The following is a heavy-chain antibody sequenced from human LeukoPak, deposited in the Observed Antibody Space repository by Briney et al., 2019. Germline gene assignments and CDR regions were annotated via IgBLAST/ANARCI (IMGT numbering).Heavy chain of an antibody. D-gene: IGHD2-2*01. CDR2: INPSGGST. CDR1: GYTFTSYY. V-gene: IGHV1-46*01. Sequence: ASVKVSCKASGYTFTSYYMHWVRQAPGQGLEWMGIINPSGGSTSYAQKFQGRVTMTRDTSTSTVYMELSSLRSEDTAVYYCARNSEYCSSTSCPTAADAFDIWGQGTMVTVSS. J-gene: IGHJ3*02. CDR3: ARNSEYCSSTSCPTAADAFDI.